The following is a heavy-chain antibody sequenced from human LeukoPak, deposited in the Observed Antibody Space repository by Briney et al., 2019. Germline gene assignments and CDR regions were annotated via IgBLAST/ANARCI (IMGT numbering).Heavy chain of an antibody. Sequence: ASVKVSCKASGYTFTSYYMHWVRRAPGEGLEWMGIINPSGGSTSYAQKFQGRVTMTRDMSTSTVYMELSSLRSEDTAVYYCARTTEAHSWQTRYYSYYMDVWGKGTTVTVSS. CDR2: INPSGGST. J-gene: IGHJ6*03. D-gene: IGHD6-13*01. CDR3: ARTTEAHSWQTRYYSYYMDV. V-gene: IGHV1-46*01. CDR1: GYTFTSYY.